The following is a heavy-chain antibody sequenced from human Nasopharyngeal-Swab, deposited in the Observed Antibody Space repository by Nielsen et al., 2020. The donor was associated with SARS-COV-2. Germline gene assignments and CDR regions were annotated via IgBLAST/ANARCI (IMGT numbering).Heavy chain of an antibody. CDR1: GYTFTSYD. CDR3: ARGRHPNREQTIFGVVITRRGGLDY. J-gene: IGHJ4*02. V-gene: IGHV1-8*01. Sequence: ASVKVSCKASGYTFTSYDINWVRQATGQGLEWMGWMNPNSGNTGYAQKFQGRVTMTRNTSIRTAYMELSSLRSEDTAVYYCARGRHPNREQTIFGVVITRRGGLDYWGQGTLVTVSS. D-gene: IGHD3-3*01. CDR2: MNPNSGNT.